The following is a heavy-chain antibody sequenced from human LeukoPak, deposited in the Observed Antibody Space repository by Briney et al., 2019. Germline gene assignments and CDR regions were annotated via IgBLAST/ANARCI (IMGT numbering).Heavy chain of an antibody. CDR2: INTNTGNP. CDR1: GYTFTSYG. J-gene: IGHJ3*02. V-gene: IGHV7-4-1*02. D-gene: IGHD3-16*01. CDR3: ARHPPPEGYDYDYVWGSPGDAFDI. Sequence: ASVKVSCKASGYTFTSYGLNWVRQAPGQGLEWMGWINTNTGNPTYAQGFTGRFVFSLDTSVSTAYLQISSLKAEDTAVYYCARHPPPEGYDYDYVWGSPGDAFDIWGQGTMVTVSS.